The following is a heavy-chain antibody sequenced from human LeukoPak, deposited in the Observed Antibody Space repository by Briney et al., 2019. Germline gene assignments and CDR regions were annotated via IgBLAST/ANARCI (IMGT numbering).Heavy chain of an antibody. Sequence: QTGGSLRLSCAASGFTFSKSAMTWVRQAPGKGLEWVSSISSTGGSTYYVDSGKGRFTISRDNSKNTLYLQMNSLRAGDTAVYYCAKGPGYSSGWYYLYWGQGTLFTVSS. D-gene: IGHD6-19*01. V-gene: IGHV3-23*01. CDR3: AKGPGYSSGWYYLY. J-gene: IGHJ4*02. CDR2: ISSTGGST. CDR1: GFTFSKSA.